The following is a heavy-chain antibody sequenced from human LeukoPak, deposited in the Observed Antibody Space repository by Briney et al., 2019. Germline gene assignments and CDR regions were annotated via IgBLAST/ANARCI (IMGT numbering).Heavy chain of an antibody. CDR3: ARVSYDSSGYYSSDY. CDR1: GFTFSSYS. J-gene: IGHJ4*02. Sequence: PGGSLRLSCAASGFTFSSYSMHWVRQAPGKGLEWVSSISSSSSYIYYADSVKGRFTISRDNAKNSLYLQMNSLRAEDTAVYYCARVSYDSSGYYSSDYWGQGTLVTVSS. CDR2: ISSSSSYI. D-gene: IGHD3-22*01. V-gene: IGHV3-21*01.